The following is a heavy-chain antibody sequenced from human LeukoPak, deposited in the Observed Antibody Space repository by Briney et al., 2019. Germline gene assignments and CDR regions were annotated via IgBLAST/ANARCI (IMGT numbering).Heavy chain of an antibody. CDR3: AKGLAVAGHSDY. CDR1: GVTFSSRA. CDR2: KSGSGGST. J-gene: IGHJ4*02. D-gene: IGHD6-19*01. V-gene: IGHV3-23*01. Sequence: GGTLRLSCAASGVTFSSRAMSWGRHAPPERLQWGSAKSGSGGSTYYTHSVKGRFTISKDKPKNTLYLQMSGLRAEDTAVYYCAKGLAVAGHSDYWGEGTLVTASS.